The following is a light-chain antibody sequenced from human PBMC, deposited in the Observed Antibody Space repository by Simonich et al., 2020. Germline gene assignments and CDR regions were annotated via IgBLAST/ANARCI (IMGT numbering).Light chain of an antibody. CDR2: EDS. V-gene: IGLV3-10*01. Sequence: SYELTQPPSVSVSPGRTARITCSGDALPKKYAYWYQQKSGQAPVLVIYEDSKRPPGIPERFSGSSSGTMATLTISGAQVEDEADYYCYSTDSSGNHRGVFGGGTKLTVL. J-gene: IGLJ3*02. CDR3: YSTDSSGNHRGV. CDR1: ALPKKY.